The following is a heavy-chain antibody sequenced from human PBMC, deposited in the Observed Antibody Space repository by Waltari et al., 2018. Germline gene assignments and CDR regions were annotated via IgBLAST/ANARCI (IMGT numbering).Heavy chain of an antibody. Sequence: EVQLVESGGGLVQPGGSLRLSCAASGFTVSSNYMSWVSQAPGKGLEWVSVIYSGGRTYYADSVKGRFTISRDNSKNTLYLQMNSLRAEDTAVYYCARISFRSHYSIDYWGQGTLVTVSS. J-gene: IGHJ4*02. CDR2: IYSGGRT. CDR1: GFTVSSNY. V-gene: IGHV3-66*02. CDR3: ARISFRSHYSIDY. D-gene: IGHD1-26*01.